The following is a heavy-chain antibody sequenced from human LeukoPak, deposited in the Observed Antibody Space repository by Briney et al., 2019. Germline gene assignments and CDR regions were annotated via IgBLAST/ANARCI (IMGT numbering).Heavy chain of an antibody. D-gene: IGHD1-26*01. CDR1: GYTFTSYY. J-gene: IGHJ4*02. Sequence: ASVNVSCKASGYTFTSYYMHWVRQAPGQGLEWMGIINPSGGSTSYAQKFQGRVTMTRNTSISTAYMELSSLRSEDTAVYYCARDIVGANYWGQGTLVTVSS. CDR3: ARDIVGANY. CDR2: INPSGGST. V-gene: IGHV1-46*01.